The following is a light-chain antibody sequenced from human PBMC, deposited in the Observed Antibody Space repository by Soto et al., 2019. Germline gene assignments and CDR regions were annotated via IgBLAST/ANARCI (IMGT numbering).Light chain of an antibody. CDR1: SSDVGGYNY. V-gene: IGLV2-11*01. CDR3: CTSAGSSARV. J-gene: IGLJ3*02. Sequence: QSALTQPRSVSGSPGQSVTISCTGTSSDVGGYNYVSWYQQHPGKAPKLMIYDVSKRPPGVPDRFSGSKSANTASLTISALHFEHESDYACCTSAGSSARVCGGDTKLTV. CDR2: DVS.